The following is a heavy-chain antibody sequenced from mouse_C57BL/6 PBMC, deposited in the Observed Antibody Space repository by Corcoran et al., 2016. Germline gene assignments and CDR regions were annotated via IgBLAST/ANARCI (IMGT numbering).Heavy chain of an antibody. CDR1: GYTFTDYY. CDR2: IFPGSGST. J-gene: IGHJ1*03. CDR3: ARWHYYGSSYGYWYFDV. V-gene: IGHV1-75*01. D-gene: IGHD1-1*01. Sequence: QVQLQQSGPELVKPGASVKISCKASGYTFTDYYINWVKQRPGQGLEWIGWIFPGSGSTYYNEKFKGKATLTVDKSSSTAYMLLSSLTSEDSAVYFCARWHYYGSSYGYWYFDVWGTGTTVTVSS.